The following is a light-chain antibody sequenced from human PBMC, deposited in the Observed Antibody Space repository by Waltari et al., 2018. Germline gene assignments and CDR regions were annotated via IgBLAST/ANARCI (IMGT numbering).Light chain of an antibody. V-gene: IGLV3-1*01. J-gene: IGLJ1*01. Sequence: SSELMQPPSVSVSPGQTADITCSGDKLGNKYACWYQQKAGQSPILVIYQDNRRPSGFPGRFSGSNSENIATLTISGAQAVDEADYYCQTWDSNNAAVFGTGTKVTVL. CDR2: QDN. CDR1: KLGNKY. CDR3: QTWDSNNAAV.